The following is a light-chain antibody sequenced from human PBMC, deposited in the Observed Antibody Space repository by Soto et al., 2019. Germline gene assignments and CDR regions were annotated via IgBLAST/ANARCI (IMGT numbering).Light chain of an antibody. V-gene: IGKV3-20*01. CDR2: GAS. CDR1: HSVSSSY. Sequence: EIVLTQSPGTLSLSPGERAALSCRASHSVSSSYLAWYQQKPGQAPRLLIYGASSRATGIPDRFSGSGSGTDFTLPLSRLEPEDFAVYYCQQYGSSPPYTFGQGTKLEIK. J-gene: IGKJ2*01. CDR3: QQYGSSPPYT.